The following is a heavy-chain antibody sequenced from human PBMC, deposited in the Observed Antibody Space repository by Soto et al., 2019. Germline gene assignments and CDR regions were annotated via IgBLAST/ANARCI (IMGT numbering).Heavy chain of an antibody. Sequence: QVQLVQSGAEVKKPGSSVKVSCKASGGTFSSYAISWVRQAPGQGLEWMGGIIPIFGTANYAQKFQGRVTITADETTSTAYMELSSLSSEDTAVYYCARETGYCSSTSCADAFDIWGQGTMVTVSS. CDR3: ARETGYCSSTSCADAFDI. J-gene: IGHJ3*02. CDR2: IIPIFGTA. CDR1: GGTFSSYA. V-gene: IGHV1-69*01. D-gene: IGHD2-2*01.